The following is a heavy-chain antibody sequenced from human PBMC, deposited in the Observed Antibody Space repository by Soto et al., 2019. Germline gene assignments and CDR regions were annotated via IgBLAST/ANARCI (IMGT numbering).Heavy chain of an antibody. CDR1: DGSFSGNY. V-gene: IGHV4-34*01. Sequence: QVQLQQWGAGLLKPSETLSLTCGVYDGSFSGNYWSWIRQPPGEGLEWIGEINPSGSTNYSPSLKSRATISADTSKNQFSPKLSSVIAADTAVYYCARGREGGGASWGQGTLVTVSS. CDR3: ARGREGGGAS. J-gene: IGHJ5*02. D-gene: IGHD1-26*01. CDR2: INPSGST.